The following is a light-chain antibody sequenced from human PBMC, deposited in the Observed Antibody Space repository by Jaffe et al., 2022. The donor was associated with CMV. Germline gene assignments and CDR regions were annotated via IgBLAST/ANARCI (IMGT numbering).Light chain of an antibody. CDR1: SSNIGSNT. CDR3: AAWDDSLNVVV. J-gene: IGLJ2*01. Sequence: QSLLTQPPSASGTPGQRVTISCSGSSSNIGSNTVNWYQQLPGTAPKLVIYSNNQRPSGVPDRFSGSKSGTSASLAISGLQSEDEADYYCAAWDDSLNVVVFGGGTKLTVL. CDR2: SNN. V-gene: IGLV1-44*01.